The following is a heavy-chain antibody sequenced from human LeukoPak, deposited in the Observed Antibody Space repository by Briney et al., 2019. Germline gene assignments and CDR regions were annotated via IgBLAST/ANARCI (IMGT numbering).Heavy chain of an antibody. CDR3: TRVGYIDEGIDY. CDR1: GFTFRSYG. J-gene: IGHJ4*02. CDR2: IKQDGSKK. V-gene: IGHV3-7*04. Sequence: GGSLRLSCAASGFTFRSYGMHWVRQAPGKGLEWVANIKQDGSKKSYVDSVKGRFTISRDNAKNSLYLQMNSLRAEDTAIYYCTRVGYIDEGIDYWGQGTLVTVSS. D-gene: IGHD5-24*01.